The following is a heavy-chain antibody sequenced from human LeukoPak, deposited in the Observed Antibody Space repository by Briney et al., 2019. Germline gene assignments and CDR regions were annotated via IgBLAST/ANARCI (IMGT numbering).Heavy chain of an antibody. V-gene: IGHV3-7*01. D-gene: IGHD5-12*01. CDR3: ARVDYSGWNLEY. J-gene: IGHJ4*02. Sequence: GGSLRLSCAASGFTFRSYWMSWVRQAPGKGLEWVANINQGGSVKYYVDSVKGRFTISRDDAKSSLYVQMNSLRDEDTAVYYCARVDYSGWNLEYWGQGTLVTVSS. CDR2: INQGGSVK. CDR1: GFTFRSYW.